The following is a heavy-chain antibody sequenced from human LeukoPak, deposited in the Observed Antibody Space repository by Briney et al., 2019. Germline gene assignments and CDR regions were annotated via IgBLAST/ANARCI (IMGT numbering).Heavy chain of an antibody. Sequence: SEILSLTCAVYGGSFSGYYWSWIRQPPGKGLEWIGEINHSGSTNYNPSLKSRVTISVDTSKNQFSLKLSSVTAADTAVYYCARGHQYYDFWSGYSNTFDYWGQGTLVTVSS. J-gene: IGHJ4*02. V-gene: IGHV4-34*01. CDR1: GGSFSGYY. CDR3: ARGHQYYDFWSGYSNTFDY. D-gene: IGHD3-3*01. CDR2: INHSGST.